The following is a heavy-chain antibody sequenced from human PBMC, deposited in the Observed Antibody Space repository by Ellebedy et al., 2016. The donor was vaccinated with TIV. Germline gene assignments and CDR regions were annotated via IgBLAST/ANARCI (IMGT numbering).Heavy chain of an antibody. V-gene: IGHV4-39*01. Sequence: SETLSLXXTVSGGSISRSSEYWGWIRQPPGKGLEWIGNVHYSGSNYYNPSLKSRVTISVDTSKNQFSLKLSSVTAADTAVYYCARRVPNYAIHYWGQGTLVTVSS. J-gene: IGHJ4*02. CDR2: VHYSGSN. D-gene: IGHD4/OR15-4a*01. CDR3: ARRVPNYAIHY. CDR1: GGSISRSSEY.